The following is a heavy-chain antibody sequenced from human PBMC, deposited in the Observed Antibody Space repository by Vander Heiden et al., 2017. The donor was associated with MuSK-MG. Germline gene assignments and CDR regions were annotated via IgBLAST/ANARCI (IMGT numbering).Heavy chain of an antibody. D-gene: IGHD1-1*01. CDR3: AKVPQRWLQLSESYYFDY. CDR1: GFTFHAYA. J-gene: IGHJ4*02. CDR2: ISWNSGSI. V-gene: IGHV3-9*01. Sequence: EVQLVESGGGLVQPGRSLRLSCAASGFTFHAYAMHWVRQAPGKGLEWVSGISWNSGSIGYADSVKGRFTISRDNAKNSLYLQMNSLRAEDTALYYCAKVPQRWLQLSESYYFDYWGQGTLVTVSS.